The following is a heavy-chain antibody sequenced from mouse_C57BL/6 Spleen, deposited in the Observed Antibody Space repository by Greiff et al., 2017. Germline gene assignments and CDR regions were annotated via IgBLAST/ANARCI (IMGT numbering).Heavy chain of an antibody. CDR3: ARRGPYDSFDY. J-gene: IGHJ2*01. CDR1: GYTFTSYW. Sequence: VKLQQPGAELVKPGASVKMSCKASGYTFTSYWITWVKQRPGQGLEWIGDIYPGSGSTNYNEKFKSKATLTVDTSSSTAYMQLSSLTSEDSAVYYCARRGPYDSFDYWSRGTTLTVSS. V-gene: IGHV1-55*01. D-gene: IGHD2-4*01. CDR2: IYPGSGST.